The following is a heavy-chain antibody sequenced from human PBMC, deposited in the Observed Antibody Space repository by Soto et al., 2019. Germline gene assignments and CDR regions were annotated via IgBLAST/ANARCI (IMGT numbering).Heavy chain of an antibody. J-gene: IGHJ3*02. CDR3: ARIQLGHDALDI. Sequence: EVQPVESGGGLVKPGGSLRLSCADSGFTFSSYSMNSVRQAPGKGLGWVSSISSSSSYIYYADSVKGRFTISRDNAKNSLYLQMISLRAEDTAVYYCARIQLGHDALDIWGQGTMVTVSS. CDR2: ISSSSSYI. CDR1: GFTFSSYS. V-gene: IGHV3-21*01. D-gene: IGHD6-6*01.